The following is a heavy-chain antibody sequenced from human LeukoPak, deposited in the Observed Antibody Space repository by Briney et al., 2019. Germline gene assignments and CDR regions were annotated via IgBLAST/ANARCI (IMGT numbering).Heavy chain of an antibody. J-gene: IGHJ4*02. D-gene: IGHD3-22*01. V-gene: IGHV4-4*07. CDR1: GGPISSNY. Sequence: PSETLSLTCTVSGGPISSNYWSWIRQPAAKGLEWIRRIYISGRTNYNPSLKSRVTMSVDTSKNQFSLELTSVTAADTAVYYCAREISAFYYYDSSVYPATLDYWGQGTLVTVSS. CDR3: AREISAFYYYDSSVYPATLDY. CDR2: IYISGRT.